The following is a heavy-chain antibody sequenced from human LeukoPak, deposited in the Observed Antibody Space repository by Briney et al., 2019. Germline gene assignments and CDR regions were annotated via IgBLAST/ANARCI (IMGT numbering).Heavy chain of an antibody. CDR3: AREGAGSGWYGYWFDP. CDR2: IYYSGST. CDR1: GCSVSSGSYY. Sequence: PSETLSLTCTVSGCSVSSGSYYWSWIRQPPGKGLEWIGYIYYSGSTNYNPSLQSRVTISVDTSKNQFSLKLSSVTAADTAVYYCAREGAGSGWYGYWFDPWGQGTLVTVS. D-gene: IGHD6-19*01. V-gene: IGHV4-61*01. J-gene: IGHJ5*02.